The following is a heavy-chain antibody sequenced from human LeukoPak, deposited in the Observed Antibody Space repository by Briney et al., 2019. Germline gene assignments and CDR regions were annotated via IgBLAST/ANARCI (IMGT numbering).Heavy chain of an antibody. Sequence: ASVKVSCKASGYTFTSYGISWVRQAPGQGPEWMGWISAYNGNTNCAQKLQGRVTMTTDTSTSTAYMELRSLRSDDTAVYYCARPSGSSGWYSNDYWGQGTLVTVSS. V-gene: IGHV1-18*01. D-gene: IGHD6-19*01. J-gene: IGHJ4*02. CDR2: ISAYNGNT. CDR1: GYTFTSYG. CDR3: ARPSGSSGWYSNDY.